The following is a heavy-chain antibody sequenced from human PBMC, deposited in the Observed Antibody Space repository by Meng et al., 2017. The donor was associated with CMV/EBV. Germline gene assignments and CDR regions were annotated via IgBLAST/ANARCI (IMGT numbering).Heavy chain of an antibody. CDR3: ARVARGDGYNAFDY. J-gene: IGHJ4*02. CDR2: ISYDGSNK. D-gene: IGHD5-24*01. CDR1: GFTFSSYG. V-gene: IGHV3-30*19. Sequence: GESLKISCAASGFTFSSYGMHWVRQAPGKGLEWVAVISYDGSNKYYADSVKGRFTISRDNSKNTLYLQMNSLRAEDTAVYYCARVARGDGYNAFDYWGQGTLVTVSS.